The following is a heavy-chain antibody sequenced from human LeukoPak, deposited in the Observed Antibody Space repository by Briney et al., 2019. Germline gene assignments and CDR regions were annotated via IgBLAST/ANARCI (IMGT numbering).Heavy chain of an antibody. J-gene: IGHJ4*02. CDR3: ATEWFGELFRDY. CDR1: GFTFSSYS. D-gene: IGHD3-10*01. V-gene: IGHV3-7*01. Sequence: PGGSLRLSCAASGFTFSSYSMNWVRQAPGKGLEWVANIKQDGSEKYYVDSVKGRLTISRDNAKNSLYLQMNSLRAEDTAVYYCATEWFGELFRDYWGQGTPVTVSS. CDR2: IKQDGSEK.